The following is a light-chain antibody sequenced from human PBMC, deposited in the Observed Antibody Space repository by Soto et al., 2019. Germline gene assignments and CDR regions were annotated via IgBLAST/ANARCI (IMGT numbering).Light chain of an antibody. CDR1: QDISNS. Sequence: DIQMTQSPSSLSASVGDRVTITCQSSQDISNSLNWFQQKPGKAPKLLIYDASTLETGVPSRFSGSGSGTDFTFTIRSLQPEDLATYYCQQYDDFPHTFGPGTKLEIK. CDR3: QQYDDFPHT. J-gene: IGKJ2*01. V-gene: IGKV1-33*01. CDR2: DAS.